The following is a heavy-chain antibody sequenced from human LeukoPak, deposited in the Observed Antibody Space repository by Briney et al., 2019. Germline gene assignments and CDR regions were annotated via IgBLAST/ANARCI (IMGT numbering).Heavy chain of an antibody. J-gene: IGHJ4*02. CDR2: IYPGDSDT. CDR1: GYSFTSYW. Sequence: GESLKISCKGSGYSFTSYWIGWVRQMPGKGLEWMGIIYPGDSDTRYSPSFQGQVTISADKSISTAYLQWSSLKASDTAMYYCARRGPRGRYCNGGSCEGSDSWGQGTLVTVSS. V-gene: IGHV5-51*01. D-gene: IGHD2-15*01. CDR3: ARRGPRGRYCNGGSCEGSDS.